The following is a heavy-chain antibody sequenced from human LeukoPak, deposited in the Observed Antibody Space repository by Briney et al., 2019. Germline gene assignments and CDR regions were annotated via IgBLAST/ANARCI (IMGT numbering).Heavy chain of an antibody. CDR3: VRDWDHFDFDS. Sequence: GGSLRLSCAASGFTFSNYWMPWVRQAPGKGLVWVSRIKGDGSHTIYADSVKGRFTISRDNAKNTLYLQMKSLRAEDTAAYYCVRDWDHFDFDSRGLGTLVTVSS. D-gene: IGHD3-9*01. J-gene: IGHJ5*01. CDR1: GFTFSNYW. V-gene: IGHV3-74*01. CDR2: IKGDGSHT.